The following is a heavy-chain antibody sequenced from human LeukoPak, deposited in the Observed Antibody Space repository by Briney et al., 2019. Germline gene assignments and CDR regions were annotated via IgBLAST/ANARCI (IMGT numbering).Heavy chain of an antibody. CDR2: INPSGGST. CDR3: ARESYYGSGFRLQGWFDP. CDR1: GYTFTSYY. V-gene: IGHV1-46*01. D-gene: IGHD3-10*01. Sequence: VASVKVSFKASGYTFTSYYMHWVRQAPGQGLEWMGIINPSGGSTSYAQKFQGRVTMTRDTSTSTVYMELSSLRSEDTAVYYCARESYYGSGFRLQGWFDPWGQGTLVTVSS. J-gene: IGHJ5*02.